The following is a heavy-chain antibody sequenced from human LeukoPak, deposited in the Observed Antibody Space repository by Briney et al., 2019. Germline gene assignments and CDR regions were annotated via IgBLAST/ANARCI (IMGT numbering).Heavy chain of an antibody. CDR3: ARASPGVVFNYFDY. CDR1: GFTIDSFY. CDR2: IDEAGKDR. D-gene: IGHD2-15*01. J-gene: IGHJ4*01. V-gene: IGHV3-7*01. Sequence: LPGGSLRLSCVASGFTIDSFYMSWVRQAPGKGLGWVANIDEAGKDRYYADSVKGRFTISRDNTKNSVFLDMTSLRVEDTATYFCARASPGVVFNYFDYWGQGALVPVSS.